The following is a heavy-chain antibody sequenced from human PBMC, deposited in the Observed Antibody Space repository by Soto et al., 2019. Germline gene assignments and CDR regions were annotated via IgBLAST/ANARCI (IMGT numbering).Heavy chain of an antibody. CDR2: IHHTGGT. Sequence: PSETLSLTCAVSGYSITSGYYWGWIRQPPGKGLEWMGTIHHTGGTYYNPSLKSRVSMSIDTSKNQFSLRLSSVTAADTAVHYCARVGPDFNSVSCIRGSWFDSWGQGTLVTVSS. D-gene: IGHD3-16*01. V-gene: IGHV4-38-2*01. CDR1: GYSITSGYY. CDR3: ARVGPDFNSVSCIRGSWFDS. J-gene: IGHJ5*01.